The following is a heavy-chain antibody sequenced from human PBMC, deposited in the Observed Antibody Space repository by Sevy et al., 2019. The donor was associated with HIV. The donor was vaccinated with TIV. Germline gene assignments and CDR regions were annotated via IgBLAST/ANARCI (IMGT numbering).Heavy chain of an antibody. D-gene: IGHD2-2*03. Sequence: GESLKISCAASGFTFSDYYMTWVRQAPGKGLEWIAYISNSGRTTHNADSVDGRFTISRDNAKNSLYLQMNSLRVEDTAVYYCVRDRSASWIDAFDIWGRGARVIVSS. V-gene: IGHV3-11*04. CDR2: ISNSGRTT. J-gene: IGHJ3*02. CDR1: GFTFSDYY. CDR3: VRDRSASWIDAFDI.